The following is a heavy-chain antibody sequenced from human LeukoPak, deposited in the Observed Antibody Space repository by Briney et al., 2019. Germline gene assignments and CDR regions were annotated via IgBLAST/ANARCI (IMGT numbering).Heavy chain of an antibody. J-gene: IGHJ4*02. V-gene: IGHV1-8*01. CDR1: GYTFSSYD. CDR2: MNPNSGNT. CDR3: ARVGRDYLYYFDY. Sequence: ASVKVSCKASGYTFSSYDINWVRQATGQGLEWMGWMNPNSGNTGYAQKFQGRVTMTKNTSISTAYMELSSLRSEDTAVYYCARVGRDYLYYFDYWGQGTLVTVSS. D-gene: IGHD3-10*01.